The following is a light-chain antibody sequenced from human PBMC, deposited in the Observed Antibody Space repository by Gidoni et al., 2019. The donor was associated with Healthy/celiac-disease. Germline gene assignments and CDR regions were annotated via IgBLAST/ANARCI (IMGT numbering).Light chain of an antibody. V-gene: IGLV2-11*01. CDR3: CSYAGSYTYV. Sequence: QSALTPPRPLSRSPAQSVTISCTGTSSDVGGFNYVSWYQLHPGKAPKLMIYDVSKRPSGVPDRFSGSKSGNTASLTISGLQAEDEADYYCCSYAGSYTYVFGTGTKVTVL. CDR2: DVS. J-gene: IGLJ1*01. CDR1: SSDVGGFNY.